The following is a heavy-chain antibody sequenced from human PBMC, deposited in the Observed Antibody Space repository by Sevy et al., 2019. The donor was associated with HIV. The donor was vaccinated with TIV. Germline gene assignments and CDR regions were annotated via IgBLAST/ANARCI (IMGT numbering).Heavy chain of an antibody. Sequence: GESLKISCAASGFIFSNYPMSWVRHSPGKGLEWVSDISAGGTTTYYADSVEGRFTISRDNSKNTVSLQMNSLGAEDTAIYYYAKRYCSTITCYDDDFWNPYYFYGLDVWGQGISVTVSS. CDR1: GFIFSNYP. CDR2: ISAGGTTT. V-gene: IGHV3-23*01. J-gene: IGHJ6*02. D-gene: IGHD2-2*01. CDR3: AKRYCSTITCYDDDFWNPYYFYGLDV.